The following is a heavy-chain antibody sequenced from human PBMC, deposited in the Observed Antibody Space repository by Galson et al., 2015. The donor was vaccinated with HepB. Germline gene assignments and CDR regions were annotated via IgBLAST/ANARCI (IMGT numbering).Heavy chain of an antibody. CDR3: AKDGVAVTKNFDL. V-gene: IGHV3-23*01. Sequence: SLRLSCAASGFTFSSYAMSWVRQAPGKGLEWVSAISGSGGGTYYADSVKGRFTISRDNSKNTLYLQMNSLRAEDKAVYYCAKDGVAVTKNFDLWGRGTLVTVSS. J-gene: IGHJ2*01. CDR2: ISGSGGGT. CDR1: GFTFSSYA. D-gene: IGHD4-17*01.